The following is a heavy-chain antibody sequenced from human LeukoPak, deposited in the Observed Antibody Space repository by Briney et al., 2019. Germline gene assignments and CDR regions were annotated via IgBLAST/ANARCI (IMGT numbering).Heavy chain of an antibody. V-gene: IGHV3-30*02. CDR2: IRYDGSNK. D-gene: IGHD4-17*01. CDR1: GLTFSSFG. CDR3: AKEGYGDYVDAFDI. J-gene: IGHJ3*02. Sequence: PGGSLRLSCAASGLTFSSFGMHWVRQAPGKGLEWVAFIRYDGSNKYYADSVKGRFTISRDNSKNTLYLQMNSLRAEDTAVYYCAKEGYGDYVDAFDIWGQGTMVTVSS.